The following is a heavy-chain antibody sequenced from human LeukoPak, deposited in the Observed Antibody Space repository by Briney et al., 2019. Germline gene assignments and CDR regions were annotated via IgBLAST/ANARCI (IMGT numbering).Heavy chain of an antibody. V-gene: IGHV1-18*04. J-gene: IGHJ4*02. CDR2: ISAYNGNT. CDR3: ARASGRQTNDY. Sequence: GASVKVSCKASGYTFTGYYMHWVRQAPGQGLEWMGWISAYNGNTNYAQKLQGRVTMTTDTSTSTAYMELRSLRSDDTAVYYCARASGRQTNDYWGQGTLVTVSS. D-gene: IGHD3-10*01. CDR1: GYTFTGYY.